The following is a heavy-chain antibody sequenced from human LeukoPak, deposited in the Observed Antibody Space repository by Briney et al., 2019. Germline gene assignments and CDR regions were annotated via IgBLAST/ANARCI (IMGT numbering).Heavy chain of an antibody. CDR3: AREGMVRGVMDY. Sequence: GGSLRLSCAASGFTVSSNYMSWVRQAPGKGLEWVSVIYSGGSTYYTDSVKGRFTISRDNSKNTLYLQMNSLRAEDTAVYYCAREGMVRGVMDYWGQGTLVTVSS. V-gene: IGHV3-53*01. CDR2: IYSGGST. CDR1: GFTVSSNY. J-gene: IGHJ4*02. D-gene: IGHD3-10*01.